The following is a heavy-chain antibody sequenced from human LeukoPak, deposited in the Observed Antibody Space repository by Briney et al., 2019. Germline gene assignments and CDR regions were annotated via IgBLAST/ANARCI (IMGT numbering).Heavy chain of an antibody. CDR3: AGVSGDIVVVPAAYYYYYGMDV. J-gene: IGHJ6*04. D-gene: IGHD2-2*01. CDR2: IIPIFGTA. Sequence: GASVKVSCKASGGTFSSYAISWVRQAPGQGLEWMGGIIPIFGTANYAQKLQGRVTITADKSTSTAYKELSSLRSEDTAVYYCAGVSGDIVVVPAAYYYYYGMDVWGKGTTVTVSS. CDR1: GGTFSSYA. V-gene: IGHV1-69*06.